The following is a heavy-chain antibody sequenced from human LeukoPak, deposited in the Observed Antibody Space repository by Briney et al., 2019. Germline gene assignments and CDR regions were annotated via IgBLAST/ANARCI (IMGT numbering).Heavy chain of an antibody. V-gene: IGHV3-74*01. J-gene: IGHJ4*02. D-gene: IGHD4-17*01. CDR3: ATEVDSGDYDNYFDY. Sequence: GGSLRLSCAASGFTFSSYWMHWVRQAPGKGLVWVSRINRDGSSTSYADSVKGRFTTSRDNAKNTLYLQMNSLRAEDTAVYYCATEVDSGDYDNYFDYWGQGTLVTASS. CDR2: INRDGSST. CDR1: GFTFSSYW.